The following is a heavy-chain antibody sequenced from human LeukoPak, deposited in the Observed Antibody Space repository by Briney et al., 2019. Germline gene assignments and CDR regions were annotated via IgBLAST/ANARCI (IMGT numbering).Heavy chain of an antibody. CDR2: VNRDGSET. Sequence: GGSLRLSCAASGFALSSHWMTWVRQVPGRGPEWVANVNRDGSETYYLDSVKGRFTITKDNAKNSLYLQMNSLRAEDTALYHCARNNGMDVWGQGTTVIVSS. CDR1: GFALSSHW. CDR3: ARNNGMDV. J-gene: IGHJ6*02. V-gene: IGHV3-7*03.